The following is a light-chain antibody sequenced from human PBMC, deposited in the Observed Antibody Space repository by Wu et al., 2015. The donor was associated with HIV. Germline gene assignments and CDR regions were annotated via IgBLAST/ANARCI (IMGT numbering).Light chain of an antibody. CDR1: QSITTY. CDR2: AAS. J-gene: IGKJ4*01. CDR3: QQYNSYSVT. Sequence: DIQMTQSPSSLSASVGDRVTITCRASQSITTYLNWYQQKPGKAPKILMYAASSLQGGVPSRFSGSGSGTDFTLTISSLQPDDFATYYCQQYNSYSVTFGGGTKVEIK. V-gene: IGKV1-39*01.